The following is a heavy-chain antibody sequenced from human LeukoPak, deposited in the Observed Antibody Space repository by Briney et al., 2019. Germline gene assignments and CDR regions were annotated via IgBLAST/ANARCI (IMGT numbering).Heavy chain of an antibody. Sequence: PSETLSLTCTVSGGSISSYYWSWIRQPPGKGLEWIGYIYYSGSTNYNPSLKSRVTISVDTSKNQFSLRLTSVTAADTAVYYCARHIPVSYDAFDLWGRGTTVTVSS. V-gene: IGHV4-59*08. D-gene: IGHD6-19*01. CDR3: ARHIPVSYDAFDL. CDR1: GGSISSYY. CDR2: IYYSGST. J-gene: IGHJ3*01.